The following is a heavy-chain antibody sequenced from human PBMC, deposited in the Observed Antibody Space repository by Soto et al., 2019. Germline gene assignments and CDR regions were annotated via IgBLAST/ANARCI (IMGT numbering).Heavy chain of an antibody. D-gene: IGHD2-8*02. Sequence: SETLSLTCTVPGGSMISYYWSWIRQPPGRGLEWIGFIYYAGSTKYNPSLNSRVTISVDTSKNQFSLTVTSVTAADTAVYYCARDKITGLFDYWGQGTLVTVSS. CDR3: ARDKITGLFDY. CDR1: GGSMISYY. CDR2: IYYAGST. V-gene: IGHV4-59*12. J-gene: IGHJ4*02.